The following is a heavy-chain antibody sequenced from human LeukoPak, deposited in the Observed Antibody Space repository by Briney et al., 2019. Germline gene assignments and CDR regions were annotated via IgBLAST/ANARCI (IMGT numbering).Heavy chain of an antibody. CDR1: GFSFSRYS. D-gene: IGHD6-13*01. V-gene: IGHV3-48*01. CDR3: AREGRAYRYSSSWYPTPSWFDP. Sequence: GGSLRLSCAASGFSFSRYSMNWVRQAPGKGLEWVSYISSSSTIIYYADSVKGRFTIHRDNAKNSLYLQMNSLRAEDTAVYYCAREGRAYRYSSSWYPTPSWFDPWGQGTLVTVSS. CDR2: ISSSSTII. J-gene: IGHJ5*02.